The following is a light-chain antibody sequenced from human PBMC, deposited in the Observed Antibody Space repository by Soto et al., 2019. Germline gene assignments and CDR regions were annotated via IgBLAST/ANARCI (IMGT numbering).Light chain of an antibody. CDR2: GAS. J-gene: IGKJ5*01. CDR1: QSVSSSY. CDR3: QHYSSSPIT. Sequence: EIVLTQSPGTLSLSPGERATLSCRASQSVSSSYLAWYQQKPGQAPRLLIYGASSRATGIPDRFSGSGSGTDFTLTISGLEPEDFAVYSCQHYSSSPITFGQGTRLEIK. V-gene: IGKV3-20*01.